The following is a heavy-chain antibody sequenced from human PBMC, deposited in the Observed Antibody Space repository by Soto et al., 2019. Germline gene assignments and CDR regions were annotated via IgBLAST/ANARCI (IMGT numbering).Heavy chain of an antibody. V-gene: IGHV4-31*03. J-gene: IGHJ3*02. CDR2: IYYSGST. Sequence: SETMSLSCPVFDGYISGGGYYWSWIRQPPGKGLEWIGYIYYSGSTYYNPSLKSRVTISVDTSKNQFSLKLSSVTAADTAVYYCARDRGRIFGVVSDAFDIWGQGKMVTVSS. CDR3: ARDRGRIFGVVSDAFDI. D-gene: IGHD3-3*01. CDR1: DGYISGGGYY.